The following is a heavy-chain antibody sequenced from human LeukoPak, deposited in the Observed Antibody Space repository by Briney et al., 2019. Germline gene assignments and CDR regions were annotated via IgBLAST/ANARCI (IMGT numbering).Heavy chain of an antibody. Sequence: GGSLRLSCAASGFTFSSCSMNWVRQAPGKGLEWVSSISSSSSYIYYADSVKGRFTISRDNAKNTLHLQMNRLSLEDTAVYYCARVSVCSSASCYSVFDYLGQGTLVTVSS. V-gene: IGHV3-21*01. J-gene: IGHJ4*02. CDR2: ISSSSSYI. D-gene: IGHD2-2*01. CDR1: GFTFSSCS. CDR3: ARVSVCSSASCYSVFDY.